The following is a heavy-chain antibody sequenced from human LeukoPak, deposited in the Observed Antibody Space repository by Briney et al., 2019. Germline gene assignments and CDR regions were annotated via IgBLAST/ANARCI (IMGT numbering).Heavy chain of an antibody. Sequence: GGSLRLSCAASGFTFDSFGMRWVRQAPGKGLEWLAVIPYDGGYTYYADSVKGRVTISRDNSRNTVYLQLNSLRADDTAVYFCAKDHADIVVLPGAHIDYWGQGTLVTVSS. CDR2: IPYDGGYT. CDR1: GFTFDSFG. J-gene: IGHJ4*02. D-gene: IGHD2-2*01. V-gene: IGHV3-30*18. CDR3: AKDHADIVVLPGAHIDY.